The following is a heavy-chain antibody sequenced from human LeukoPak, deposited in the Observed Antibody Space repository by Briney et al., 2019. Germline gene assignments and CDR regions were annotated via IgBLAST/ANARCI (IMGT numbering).Heavy chain of an antibody. J-gene: IGHJ4*02. V-gene: IGHV4-4*07. Sequence: SETLSLTCTVSGGSISSYHWSWIRQPAGKGLEWIGRIYTSGSTNYNPSLKSRVTMSVDTSKNQFSLKLSSVTAADTAVYYCARGGPAAITIDYWGQGTLVTVSS. CDR2: IYTSGST. CDR3: ARGGPAAITIDY. D-gene: IGHD2-2*01. CDR1: GGSISSYH.